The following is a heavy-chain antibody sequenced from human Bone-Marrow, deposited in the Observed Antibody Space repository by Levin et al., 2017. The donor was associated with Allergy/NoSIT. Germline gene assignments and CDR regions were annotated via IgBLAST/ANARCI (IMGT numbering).Heavy chain of an antibody. CDR3: ARGLNLGYCSGGSCYSPGRTPANWFDP. V-gene: IGHV3-21*01. CDR1: GFTFSSYS. D-gene: IGHD2-15*01. J-gene: IGHJ5*02. Sequence: GESLKISCAASGFTFSSYSMNWVRQAPGKGLEWVSSISSSSSYIYYADSVKGRFTISRDNAKNSLYLQMNSLRAEDTAVYYCARGLNLGYCSGGSCYSPGRTPANWFDPWGQGTLVTVSS. CDR2: ISSSSSYI.